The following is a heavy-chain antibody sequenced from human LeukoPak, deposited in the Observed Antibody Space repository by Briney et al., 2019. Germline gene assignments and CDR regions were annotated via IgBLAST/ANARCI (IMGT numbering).Heavy chain of an antibody. CDR1: GGTFSSYA. CDR3: ARDRSGGNYYYYYYMDV. D-gene: IGHD4-23*01. J-gene: IGHJ6*03. V-gene: IGHV1-69*13. CDR2: IIPISGTA. Sequence: SVKVSCKASGGTFSSYAISWVRQAPGQGLEWMGGIIPISGTANYAQKFQGRVTITADESTSTAYMELSSLRSEDTAVYYCARDRSGGNYYYYYYMDVWGKGTTVTVSS.